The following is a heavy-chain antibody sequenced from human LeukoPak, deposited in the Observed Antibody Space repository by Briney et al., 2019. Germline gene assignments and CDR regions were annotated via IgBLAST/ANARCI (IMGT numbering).Heavy chain of an antibody. J-gene: IGHJ6*02. CDR3: ARGIAVVRGIIYYGMDV. V-gene: IGHV4-59*01. CDR2: IDFTGST. CDR1: GGSMNSYY. Sequence: PSETLSLTCTVSGGSMNSYYWSWVRQPPGKGLEWFGHIDFTGSTNYNPSLKSRVTMSVDTSKNQFSLRLSSVTAADTALYYCARGIAVVRGIIYYGMDVWGQGTTVTVSS. D-gene: IGHD3-10*01.